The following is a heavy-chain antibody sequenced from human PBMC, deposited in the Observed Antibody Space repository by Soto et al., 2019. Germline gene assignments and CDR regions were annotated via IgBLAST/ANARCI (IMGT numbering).Heavy chain of an antibody. CDR2: IIPIFGTA. CDR1: GGTFSSYA. Sequence: QVQLVQSGAEVKKPGSSVKVSCKASGGTFSSYAISWVRQAPGQGLEWMGGIIPIFGTADYAQKFQGRVTITADESTSTAYMALSSLRSEDTAVYYCASLIAAAGPPHSPRYYYGMDVWGQGTTVTVSS. J-gene: IGHJ6*02. V-gene: IGHV1-69*12. CDR3: ASLIAAAGPPHSPRYYYGMDV. D-gene: IGHD6-13*01.